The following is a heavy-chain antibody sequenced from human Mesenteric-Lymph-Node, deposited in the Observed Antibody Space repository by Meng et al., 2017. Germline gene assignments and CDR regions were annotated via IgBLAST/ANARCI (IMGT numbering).Heavy chain of an antibody. CDR2: IYHSGNT. D-gene: IGHD2-15*01. CDR1: GGSISSGGYS. CDR3: ARGGYDLNWFDP. J-gene: IGHJ5*02. V-gene: IGHV4-30-2*01. Sequence: QRELQGSGSGGVMPSQTLSLTCAVSGGSISSGGYSWSWIRQPPGKGLEWIGNIYHSGNTYYNPSLKSRVTMSVDRSKNQFSLKLNSVTAADTAVYYCARGGYDLNWFDPWGQGTLVTVSS.